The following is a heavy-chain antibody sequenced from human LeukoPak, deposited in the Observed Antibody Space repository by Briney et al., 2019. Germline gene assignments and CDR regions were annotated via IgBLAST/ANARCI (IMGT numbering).Heavy chain of an antibody. CDR3: ALVGATVA. CDR2: IKEDGSEK. CDR1: GFTFSNYW. D-gene: IGHD1-26*01. Sequence: PGGSLRLSCAASGFTFSNYWMTWVRQAPGKGLEWLANIKEDGSEKYYVDSVKGRFTISRDNAKNSLYLQMNSLRAEDTAVYYCALVGATVAWGQGTLVTVSS. J-gene: IGHJ5*02. V-gene: IGHV3-7*02.